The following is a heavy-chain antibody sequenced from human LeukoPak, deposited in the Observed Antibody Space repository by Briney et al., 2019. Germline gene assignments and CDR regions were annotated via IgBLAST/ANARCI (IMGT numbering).Heavy chain of an antibody. CDR2: MNPNSGNT. V-gene: IGHV1-8*02. CDR1: GGTFSSYA. CDR3: ARDPPND. J-gene: IGHJ4*02. Sequence: GASVKVSCRASGGTFSSYAISWVRQATGQGLEWMGWMNPNSGNTGYAQKFQGRVTMTRSTSISTAYMELSSLRSEDTAVYYCARDPPNDWGQGTLVTVSS.